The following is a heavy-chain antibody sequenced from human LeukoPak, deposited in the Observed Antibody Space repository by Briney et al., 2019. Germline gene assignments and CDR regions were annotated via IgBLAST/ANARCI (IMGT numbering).Heavy chain of an antibody. CDR2: INPNSGVT. J-gene: IGHJ4*02. CDR1: GYTFTDYY. D-gene: IGHD5-24*01. V-gene: IGHV1-2*02. CDR3: ARQRGDGYNYYYDY. Sequence: ASVKVSCKASGYTFTDYYMHWVRQAPGQGLEWMGWINPNSGVTNYAQKFQGRVTMTRDTSISTAYMELSSLRSDDTAVFYCARQRGDGYNYYYDYWGQGTLVTVSS.